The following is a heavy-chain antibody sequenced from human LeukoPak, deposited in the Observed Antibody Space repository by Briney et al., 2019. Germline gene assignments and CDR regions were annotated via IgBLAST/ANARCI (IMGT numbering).Heavy chain of an antibody. J-gene: IGHJ5*02. D-gene: IGHD1-26*01. Sequence: ASVKVSCKTFGYTFTRYGINWVRQTPGQGLEWMGWISTYDGGTHYGQRIQGRVTMTRDTSTATAYMELSSLTSDDTAVYYCVRDKDXVGIXSWFDPWGQGTPVTVSS. CDR1: GYTFTRYG. V-gene: IGHV1-18*01. CDR3: VRDKDXVGIXSWFDP. CDR2: ISTYDGGT.